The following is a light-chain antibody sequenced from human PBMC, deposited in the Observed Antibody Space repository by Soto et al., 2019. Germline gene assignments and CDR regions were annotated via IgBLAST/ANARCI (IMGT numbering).Light chain of an antibody. CDR1: QSVLYSTNNNNY. CDR3: QQSYSTALT. CDR2: RAS. V-gene: IGKV4-1*01. Sequence: DIVMTQSPDSLSVTLREMATINFSSSQSVLYSTNNNNYLTWYKQKPVQPHHLQNYRASTRESGVRDRFSGNVSATDLTLTVSSLQAEYVAFYYCQQSYSTALTFEQGTKVDI. J-gene: IGKJ1*01.